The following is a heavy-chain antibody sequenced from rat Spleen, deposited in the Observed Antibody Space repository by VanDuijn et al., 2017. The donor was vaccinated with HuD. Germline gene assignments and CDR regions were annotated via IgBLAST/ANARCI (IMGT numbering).Heavy chain of an antibody. J-gene: IGHJ2*01. Sequence: EVQLVESGGGLVQPGRSLKLSCAASGFTFSDYDMDWVRQAPTKGLEWVASISTSGGSTYYRDSVKGRFTVSRDNAKSTLYLQMDSLRSEDTATYYCARHEVITTRGYFDYWGQGVMVTVSS. CDR2: ISTSGGST. CDR3: ARHEVITTRGYFDY. V-gene: IGHV5-25*01. CDR1: GFTFSDYD. D-gene: IGHD1-10*01.